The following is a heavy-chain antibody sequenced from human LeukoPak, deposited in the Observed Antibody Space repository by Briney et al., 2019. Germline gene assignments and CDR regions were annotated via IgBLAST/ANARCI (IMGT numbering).Heavy chain of an antibody. CDR3: ARDTFSLIDY. D-gene: IGHD2/OR15-2a*01. CDR1: GYSISSGYY. CDR2: IYHSGST. Sequence: SETLSLTCTVSGYSISSGYYWGWIRQLPGKGLEWIGSIYHSGSTYYNPSLKSRVTFSVDTSKNQFSLKLSSVTAADTAVYYCARDTFSLIDYWGQGTLVTVSS. J-gene: IGHJ4*02. V-gene: IGHV4-38-2*02.